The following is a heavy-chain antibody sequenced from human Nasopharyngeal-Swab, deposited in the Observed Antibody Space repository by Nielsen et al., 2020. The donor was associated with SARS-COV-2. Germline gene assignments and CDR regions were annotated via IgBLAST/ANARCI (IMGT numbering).Heavy chain of an antibody. D-gene: IGHD4-17*01. CDR3: ALQTTVTTYGMDG. CDR1: RFSLSPTSVG. CDR2: IYCDDDK. V-gene: IGHV2-5*02. Sequence: SGPTLVKPTQTLTLTCTFSRFSLSPTSVGVAWIRQPPGKSLEWLALIYCDDDKRYIPSLKSRLTLTKDTSKNQVVLTMTNMYPMDTATYYCALQTTVTTYGMDGWGQGP. J-gene: IGHJ6*02.